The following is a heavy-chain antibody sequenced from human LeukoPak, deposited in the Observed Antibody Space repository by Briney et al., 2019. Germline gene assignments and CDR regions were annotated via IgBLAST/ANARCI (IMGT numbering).Heavy chain of an antibody. CDR2: IYRGSHT. CDR1: GFTVSSNF. D-gene: IGHD6-6*01. J-gene: IGHJ4*02. V-gene: IGHV3-66*02. Sequence: PGGSLRLSCAASGFTVSSNFMSWVRQGPGKGLEWVSVIYRGSHTLYADSVKGRFTISRDNSKNTLYLQMNSLGAEDTAVYYCARDFGTSWASYFDYWGQGTLVTVSS. CDR3: ARDFGTSWASYFDY.